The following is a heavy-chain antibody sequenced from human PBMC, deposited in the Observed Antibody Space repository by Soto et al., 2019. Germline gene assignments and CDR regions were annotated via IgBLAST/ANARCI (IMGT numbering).Heavy chain of an antibody. Sequence: SVKVSCKASGFTFTSSAVQWVRQARGQRLEWIGWIVVGSGNTNYAQKFQERVTITRDMSTSTAYMELSSLRSEDTAVYYCAASITMVRGVIIDSTSWFDPWGQGTLVTV. CDR1: GFTFTSSA. D-gene: IGHD3-10*01. CDR3: AASITMVRGVIIDSTSWFDP. CDR2: IVVGSGNT. J-gene: IGHJ5*02. V-gene: IGHV1-58*01.